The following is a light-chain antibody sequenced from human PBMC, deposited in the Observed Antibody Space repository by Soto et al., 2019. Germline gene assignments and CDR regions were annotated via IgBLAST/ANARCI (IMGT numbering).Light chain of an antibody. CDR3: QQYGSSIT. V-gene: IGKV3-20*01. CDR2: GAS. J-gene: IGKJ5*01. Sequence: EIVLTQSAGTLSLSPGERATLSCGASQSVNSKLAWYQQKPGQAPRLLIYGASSRATGIPDRFSGSGSGTDFTLTISRLEPEDVAVYYCQQYGSSITFGQGTRLEI. CDR1: QSVNSK.